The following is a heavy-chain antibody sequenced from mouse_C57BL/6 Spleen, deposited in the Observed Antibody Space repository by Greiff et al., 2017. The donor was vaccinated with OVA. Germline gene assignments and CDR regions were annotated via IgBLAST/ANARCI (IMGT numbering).Heavy chain of an antibody. CDR2: IYPSDSET. CDR1: GYTFTSYW. CDR3: ASRTAQANSFDY. Sequence: QVQLQQSGAELVRPGSSVKLSCKASGYTFTSYWMDWVKQRPGQGLEWIGNIYPSDSETHYNQKFKDKATLTVDKSSSTAYLQLSSLTSEDSAVDYCASRTAQANSFDYWGQGTTLTVSS. D-gene: IGHD3-2*02. J-gene: IGHJ2*01. V-gene: IGHV1-61*01.